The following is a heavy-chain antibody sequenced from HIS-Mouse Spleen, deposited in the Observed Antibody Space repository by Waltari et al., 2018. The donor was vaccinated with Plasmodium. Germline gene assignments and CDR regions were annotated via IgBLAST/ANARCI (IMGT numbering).Heavy chain of an antibody. V-gene: IGHV4-59*01. CDR3: ARVGRRSWRAFDI. CDR1: GGSISSYY. D-gene: IGHD1-26*01. CDR2: IYYSGST. Sequence: QVQLQESGPGLVKPSQTLSLTCTVPGGSISSYYWSWIPKPPGKGLEWIGYIYYSGSTNYIPPIKSRGTISVDTSKNQFSLKLSSVTAADTAVYYGARVGRRSWRAFDIWGQGTMVTVSS. J-gene: IGHJ3*02.